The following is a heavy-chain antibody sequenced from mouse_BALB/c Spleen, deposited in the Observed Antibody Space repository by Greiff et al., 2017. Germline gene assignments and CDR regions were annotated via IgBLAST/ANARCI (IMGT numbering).Heavy chain of an antibody. CDR1: GFTFTDYY. J-gene: IGHJ1*01. D-gene: IGHD1-1*01. V-gene: IGHV7-3*02. CDR3: ARVIDGIYYYGSYWYFDV. CDR2: IRNKANGYTT. Sequence: EVKLVESGGGLVQPGGSLRLSCATSGFTFTDYYMSWVRQPPGKALEWLGFIRNKANGYTTEYSASVKGRFTISRDNSQSILYLQMNTLRAEDSATYYCARVIDGIYYYGSYWYFDVWGAGTTVTVSS.